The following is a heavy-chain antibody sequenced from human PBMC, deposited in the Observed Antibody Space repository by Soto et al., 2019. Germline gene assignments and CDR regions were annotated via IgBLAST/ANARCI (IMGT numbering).Heavy chain of an antibody. J-gene: IGHJ6*02. D-gene: IGHD2-2*01. CDR3: ARVLGYCSSTSCSSIYGMDV. CDR2: IFSNDEK. V-gene: IGHV2-26*01. Sequence: SGPTLVNPTETLTLTCTGSGFSLSNARMGVSCIRQPPGKALEWLAHIFSNDEKSYSTSLKSRLTISKDTSKSQVVLTMTNMDPVDTATYYCARVLGYCSSTSCSSIYGMDVWGQGTTVTVSS. CDR1: GFSLSNARMG.